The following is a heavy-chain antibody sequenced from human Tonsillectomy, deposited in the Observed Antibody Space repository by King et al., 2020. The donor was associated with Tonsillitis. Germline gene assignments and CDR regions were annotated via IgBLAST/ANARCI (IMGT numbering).Heavy chain of an antibody. CDR2: IYPGDSDT. D-gene: IGHD3-22*01. CDR1: GYSFTTYW. J-gene: IGHJ4*02. Sequence: EQLVQSGAEVKKPGESLKISCEGSGYSFTTYWIGWVRQMPGKGLEWMGLIYPGDSDTRYNPSFQGQVTISADKSISTAYLQWSSLKASDTAMYYCARLKGYDSSGYYGAHWGQGTLVTVSS. CDR3: ARLKGYDSSGYYGAH. V-gene: IGHV5-51*01.